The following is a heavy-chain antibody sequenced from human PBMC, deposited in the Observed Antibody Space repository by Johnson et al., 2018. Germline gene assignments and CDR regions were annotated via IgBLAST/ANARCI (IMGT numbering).Heavy chain of an antibody. J-gene: IGHJ3*02. CDR1: GDTLSELS. CDR3: ATERYDRAFDI. CDR2: FDAEDVET. Sequence: QVQLVQSGAEVKKPGASVKVSCKVSGDTLSELSIHWVRQAPGKGLEWMGSFDAEDVETIYAQKFQGRVTMTEDTSTDTAYMELGSLTSEDTAVDYCATERYDRAFDISGQGTMVSVSS. D-gene: IGHD3-22*01. V-gene: IGHV1-24*01.